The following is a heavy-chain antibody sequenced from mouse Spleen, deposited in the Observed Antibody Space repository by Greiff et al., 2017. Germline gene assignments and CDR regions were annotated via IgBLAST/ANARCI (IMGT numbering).Heavy chain of an antibody. V-gene: IGHV1-15*01. CDR1: GYTFTDYE. CDR3: TFYYDYFYAMDY. J-gene: IGHJ4*01. CDR2: IDPETGGT. Sequence: VKLQESGAELVRPGASVTLSCKASGYTFTDYEMHWVKQTPVHGLEWIGAIDPETGGTAYNQKFKGKAILTADKSSSTAYMELRSLTSEDSAVYYCTFYYDYFYAMDYWGQGTSVTVSS. D-gene: IGHD2-4*01.